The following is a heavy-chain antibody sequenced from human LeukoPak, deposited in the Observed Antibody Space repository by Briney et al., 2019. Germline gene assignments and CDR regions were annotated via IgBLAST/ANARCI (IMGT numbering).Heavy chain of an antibody. CDR1: GGSTSSYY. V-gene: IGHV4-59*01. CDR2: IYYSGST. CDR3: AREINYSSYMDV. Sequence: SETLSLTCTVSGGSTSSYYWSWIRQPPGKGLEWIGYIYYSGSTNYNPSLKSRVTISVDTSKNQFSLKLSSVTAADTAVYYCAREINYSSYMDVWGKGTTVTVSS. J-gene: IGHJ6*03.